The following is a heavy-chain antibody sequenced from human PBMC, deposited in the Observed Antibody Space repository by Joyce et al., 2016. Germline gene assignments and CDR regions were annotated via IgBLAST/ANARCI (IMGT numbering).Heavy chain of an antibody. V-gene: IGHV3-21*01. CDR2: ISDTSYYI. CDR1: GSTFSTSS. Sequence: QLVESGGGVVKSGGSLRLSCEASGSTFSTSSMSWFREAPGKGRGWVAAISDTSYYIFPAETVRGRFTVSRDNAKKTLYLQMNSLRAEDSAVFYCARGGISYYYAMDVWGQGTTVTVSS. CDR3: ARGGISYYYAMDV. J-gene: IGHJ6*02. D-gene: IGHD3-16*01.